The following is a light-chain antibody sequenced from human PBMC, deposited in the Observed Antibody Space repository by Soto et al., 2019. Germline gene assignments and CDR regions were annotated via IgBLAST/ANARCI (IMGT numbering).Light chain of an antibody. J-gene: IGKJ1*01. Sequence: DVVMTQSPLSLPVTPGEPASISCRSSQSLLHSNGYNYLDWYLQKPGQSPQLLIYLGSYRASGVPDRFSGSGSGTDFTLKISRVEXEDVAVYYCMQALQAPRTFGQGTKVEIK. V-gene: IGKV2-28*01. CDR1: QSLLHSNGYNY. CDR3: MQALQAPRT. CDR2: LGS.